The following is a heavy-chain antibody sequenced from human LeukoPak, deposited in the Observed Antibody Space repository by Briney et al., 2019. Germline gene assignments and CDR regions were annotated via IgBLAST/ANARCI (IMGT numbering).Heavy chain of an antibody. D-gene: IGHD6-6*01. CDR1: GGSFSGYY. V-gene: IGHV4-34*01. J-gene: IGHJ5*02. CDR3: ARQSSSSGWFDP. Sequence: SETLSLTCAVYGGSFSGYYWSWIRQPPGKGLEWIGEINHSGSINYNPSLKSRVTISVDKSKNQFSLKLSSVTAADTAVYYCARQSSSSGWFDPWGQGTLVTVSS. CDR2: INHSGSI.